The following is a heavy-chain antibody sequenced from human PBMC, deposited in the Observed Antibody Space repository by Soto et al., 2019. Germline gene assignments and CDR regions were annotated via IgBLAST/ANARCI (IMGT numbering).Heavy chain of an antibody. D-gene: IGHD3-3*01. J-gene: IGHJ4*02. CDR3: AKDLRATILGSLEY. V-gene: IGHV3-9*01. Sequence: GGSLRLSCAASGFTFDDFAMHWVRQVRGKGLEWVSGLDWNSGNIAYGDSVKGRFIISRDNVKNILYLQMNSLRAEDTALYFCAKDLRATILGSLEYWGQGTLVTVSS. CDR1: GFTFDDFA. CDR2: LDWNSGNI.